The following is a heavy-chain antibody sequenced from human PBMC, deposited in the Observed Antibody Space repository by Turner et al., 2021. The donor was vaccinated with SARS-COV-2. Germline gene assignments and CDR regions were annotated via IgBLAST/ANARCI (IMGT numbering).Heavy chain of an antibody. V-gene: IGHV3-15*01. CDR3: TPLDYSDF. CDR1: GLTFTNAW. Sequence: EVQRVESGGGLIKPVGSLRLSCAAPGLTFTNAWMSWVRQAAGKGLEWVGRINSKSKGGATDYAAPVKGRFTISRDDSKNMLYLEMNSLKIEDTGVYYCTPLDYSDFWGQGTLVTVSS. CDR2: INSKSKGGAT. J-gene: IGHJ4*02.